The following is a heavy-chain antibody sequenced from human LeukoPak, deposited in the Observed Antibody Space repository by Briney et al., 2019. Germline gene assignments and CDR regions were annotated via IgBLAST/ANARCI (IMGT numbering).Heavy chain of an antibody. CDR1: GGTFSSYA. D-gene: IGHD6-6*01. J-gene: IGHJ5*02. CDR3: AGGGIAARHGWFDP. Sequence: SVKVSCKASGGTFSSYAISWVRQAPGQGLEWMGGIIPIFGTANYAEKFQGRVTITTDDSTSTAYMELSSLRSEDTAVYYCAGGGIAARHGWFDPWGQGTLVTVSS. CDR2: IIPIFGTA. V-gene: IGHV1-69*05.